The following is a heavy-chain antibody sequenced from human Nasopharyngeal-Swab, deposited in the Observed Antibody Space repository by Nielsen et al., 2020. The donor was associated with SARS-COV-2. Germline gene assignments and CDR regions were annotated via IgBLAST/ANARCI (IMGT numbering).Heavy chain of an antibody. CDR1: GGSFSGYY. D-gene: IGHD6-13*01. CDR2: INHSGST. V-gene: IGHV4-34*01. J-gene: IGHJ5*02. Sequence: ETLSLTCAVYGGSFSGYYWSWIRQPPGKGLEWIGEINHSGSTNYNPSLKSRVTISVDTSKNQFSLKLSSVTAADTAVYYCARGYSSSWKSANWFDPWGQGTLVTVSS. CDR3: ARGYSSSWKSANWFDP.